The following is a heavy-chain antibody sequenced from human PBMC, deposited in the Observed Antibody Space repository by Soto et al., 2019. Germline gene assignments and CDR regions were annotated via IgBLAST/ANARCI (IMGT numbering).Heavy chain of an antibody. Sequence: ASVKVSCKASGYTFTVYDINWVRQAPGQGLEWMGWVNPYNDNTDYAQRFQGRVTMTRNTSISTVYMEVSSLRSEDTAVYYCARDQGITTFGVYSMYYYGMDVWGQGTTVTVSS. J-gene: IGHJ6*02. CDR2: VNPYNDNT. CDR3: ARDQGITTFGVYSMYYYGMDV. CDR1: GYTFTVYD. D-gene: IGHD3-3*01. V-gene: IGHV1-8*01.